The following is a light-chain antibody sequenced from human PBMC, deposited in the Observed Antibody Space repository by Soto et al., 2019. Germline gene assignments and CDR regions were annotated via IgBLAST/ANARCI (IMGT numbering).Light chain of an antibody. CDR3: QQYGSSPRT. J-gene: IGKJ1*01. V-gene: IGKV3-20*01. CDR2: GAS. Sequence: PGERATLSCRASQTVSSSSLAWYQQKPGQAPRLFIFGASTRAAGFPDRFSGSGSGTDFTLTISRLEPEDFAVHYCQQYGSSPRTFGQGTKVDIK. CDR1: QTVSSSS.